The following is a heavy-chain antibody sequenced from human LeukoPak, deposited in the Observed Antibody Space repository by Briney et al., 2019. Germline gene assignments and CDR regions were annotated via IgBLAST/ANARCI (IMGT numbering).Heavy chain of an antibody. V-gene: IGHV1-69*04. J-gene: IGHJ3*02. Sequence: ASVKVSCKASGGTFSSYAISWVRQAPGQGLEWMGRIIPILGIANYAQEFQGRVTITADKSTSTAYMELSSLRSEDTAVYYCAREGYCSSTSCSNDAFDIWGQGTMVTVSS. CDR2: IIPILGIA. CDR1: GGTFSSYA. CDR3: AREGYCSSTSCSNDAFDI. D-gene: IGHD2-2*01.